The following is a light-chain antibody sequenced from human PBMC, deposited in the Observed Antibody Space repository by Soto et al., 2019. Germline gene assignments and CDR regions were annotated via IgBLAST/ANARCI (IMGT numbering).Light chain of an antibody. J-gene: IGKJ5*01. V-gene: IGKV3-15*01. CDR2: GAS. Sequence: IVMTQSPATLSVSPGERATLSCRASQSVSSNLAWYQHKPGQAPRLLIYGASTTATDVPPRFSGSGSGTEFTLTISNLQSEDFAVYYCQQYNDWPRTFGQGTRLENK. CDR3: QQYNDWPRT. CDR1: QSVSSN.